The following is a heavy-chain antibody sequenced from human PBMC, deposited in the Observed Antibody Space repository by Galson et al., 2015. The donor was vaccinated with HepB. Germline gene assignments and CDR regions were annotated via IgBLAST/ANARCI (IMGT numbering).Heavy chain of an antibody. V-gene: IGHV3-7*01. Sequence: LRLSCAASGFTFSYYWMSWVRQAPGKGLEWVANIKQDGSEKYYVDSVKGRFTISRDNAKNSLFLQMNSLRAEDTAVYHCARRYSSSADFFDRWGQGTLVTVSS. CDR2: IKQDGSEK. CDR1: GFTFSYYW. CDR3: ARRYSSSADFFDR. J-gene: IGHJ4*02. D-gene: IGHD6-6*01.